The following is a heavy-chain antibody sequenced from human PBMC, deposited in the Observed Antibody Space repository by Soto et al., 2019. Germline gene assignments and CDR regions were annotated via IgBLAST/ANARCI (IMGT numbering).Heavy chain of an antibody. J-gene: IGHJ4*02. CDR2: IYHSGT. V-gene: IGHV4-30-2*01. CDR1: GGSISSGVLS. CDR3: ATSFRFNFAF. Sequence: PSATLSLTCAASGGSISSGVLSWRWIRQPPGKGLEWIGYIYHSGTFYTPALQSRVTISVDRSKNQFSLKLSSVTAADTAVYYCATSFRFNFAFWGPGMRVTVSS. D-gene: IGHD2-2*01.